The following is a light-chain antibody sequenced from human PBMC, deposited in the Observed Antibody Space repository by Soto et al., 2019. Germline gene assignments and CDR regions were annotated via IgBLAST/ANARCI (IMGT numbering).Light chain of an antibody. CDR2: DDD. CDR1: NSNIGAGFA. Sequence: QSVLTQPPSVSGAPGQSVTISCTGSNSNIGAGFAVHWYQHLPLTAPKLLIYDDDNRPSGVPARFSASKSGTSASLVITGLQAEDEGEYYCQSHDSDTWLFGGGTKLTVL. V-gene: IGLV1-40*01. CDR3: QSHDSDTWL. J-gene: IGLJ3*02.